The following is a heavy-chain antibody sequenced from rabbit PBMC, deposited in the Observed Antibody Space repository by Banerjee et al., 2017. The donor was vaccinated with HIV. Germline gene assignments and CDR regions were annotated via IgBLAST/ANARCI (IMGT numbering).Heavy chain of an antibody. CDR1: GFTLSSYW. Sequence: QSLEESGGGLVQPEGSLALSCKASGFTLSSYWMSWVRQAPGKGLEWIACIYAGSGDVTYYASWAKGRFTISRSTSLNTVDLKMTSLTVADTATYFCARDRDGDAGYVGYGLNLWGPGTLVTV. V-gene: IGHV1S40*01. CDR3: ARDRDGDAGYVGYGLNL. J-gene: IGHJ4*01. D-gene: IGHD7-1*01. CDR2: IYAGSGDVT.